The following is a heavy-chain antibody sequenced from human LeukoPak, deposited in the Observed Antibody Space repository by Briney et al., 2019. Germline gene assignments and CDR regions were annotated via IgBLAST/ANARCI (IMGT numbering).Heavy chain of an antibody. CDR1: GFTFSSYG. Sequence: GRSLRLSCAASGFTFSSYGMHWVRQAPGRGLQYVSVISGNGVSTSYADSVKGRFTISRDNSKNTVYLQMTSLRAEDTAVYYCVGDGRDGYNIYFHHWGQGTLVTVSS. D-gene: IGHD5-24*01. CDR2: ISGNGVST. V-gene: IGHV3-64D*06. J-gene: IGHJ1*01. CDR3: VGDGRDGYNIYFHH.